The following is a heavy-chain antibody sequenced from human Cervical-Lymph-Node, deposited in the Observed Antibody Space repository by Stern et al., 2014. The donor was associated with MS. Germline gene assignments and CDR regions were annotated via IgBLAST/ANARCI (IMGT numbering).Heavy chain of an antibody. V-gene: IGHV1-69*01. J-gene: IGHJ4*02. Sequence: QMQLVQSGAEVKKPASSVKVSCTASGGTFSSSAISWVRQAPGQGIERVGGIIPIFGTANYAQKFQGRVTITADESTSTAYMELSSLRSEDTAVYYCATTGYSSSWLGGYWGQGTLVTVSS. CDR2: IIPIFGTA. CDR1: GGTFSSSA. CDR3: ATTGYSSSWLGGY. D-gene: IGHD6-13*01.